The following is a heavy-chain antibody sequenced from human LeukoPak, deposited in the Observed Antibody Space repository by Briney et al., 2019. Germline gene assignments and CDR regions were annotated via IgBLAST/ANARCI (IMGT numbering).Heavy chain of an antibody. D-gene: IGHD3-10*01. J-gene: IGHJ4*02. CDR2: ISGSGGST. Sequence: PGGSLRLSCAASGFTFSSYAMSWVRQAPGKGLEWVSAISGSGGSTYYADSAKGRFTISRDNSKNTLYLQMNSLRAEDTAVYYCAKVLSYGSGSYYHGSYYFDYWGQGTLVTVSS. CDR1: GFTFSSYA. V-gene: IGHV3-23*01. CDR3: AKVLSYGSGSYYHGSYYFDY.